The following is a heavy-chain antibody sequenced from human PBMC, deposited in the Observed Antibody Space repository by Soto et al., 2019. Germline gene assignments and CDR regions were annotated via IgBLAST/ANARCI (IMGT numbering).Heavy chain of an antibody. J-gene: IGHJ6*02. CDR3: ARDYDSSGYYTYYYGMDV. D-gene: IGHD3-22*01. V-gene: IGHV4-4*02. Sequence: QVQLQESGPGLVKPSGTLSLTCAVSGGSISSSNWWSWVRQPPGKGLEWIGEIYHSGSTNYNPSHKSQVTISVDKSKNQFSLKLSSVTAADTAVYYCARDYDSSGYYTYYYGMDVWGQGTTVTVSS. CDR2: IYHSGST. CDR1: GGSISSSNW.